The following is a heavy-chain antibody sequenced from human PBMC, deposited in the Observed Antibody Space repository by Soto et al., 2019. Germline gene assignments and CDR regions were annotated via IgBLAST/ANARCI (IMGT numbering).Heavy chain of an antibody. D-gene: IGHD3-10*01. CDR1: GFTFSNYG. J-gene: IGHJ4*02. V-gene: IGHV3-33*01. CDR2: IWYDGSNK. Sequence: QVQLVESGGGVVQAGRSLRLSCAASGFTFSNYGMHWVRQAPGKGLEWVAVIWYDGSNKYYADSVKGRFTISRDNSKNTLYLKMNSLRAEDTAIYYCARDRPVWFGELSTFNYWGQGTLVTVSS. CDR3: ARDRPVWFGELSTFNY.